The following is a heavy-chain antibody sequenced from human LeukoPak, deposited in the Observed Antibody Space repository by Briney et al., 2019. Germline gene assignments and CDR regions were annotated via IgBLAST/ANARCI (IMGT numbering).Heavy chain of an antibody. D-gene: IGHD2-21*02. CDR1: GGSISNYY. V-gene: IGHV4-59*01. CDR2: IYYSGST. Sequence: SETLSLTCTVSGGSISNYYWSWIRQPPGKGLEWIGYIYYSGSTNYNPSLKSRVTISVDTSKNQFSLKLSSVTAADTAVYYCARGLAYCGGDCYPDAFDIWGQGTMVTVSS. CDR3: ARGLAYCGGDCYPDAFDI. J-gene: IGHJ3*02.